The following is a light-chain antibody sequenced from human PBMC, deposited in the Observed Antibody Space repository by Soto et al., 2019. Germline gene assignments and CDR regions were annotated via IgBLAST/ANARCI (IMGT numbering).Light chain of an antibody. J-gene: IGKJ2*01. CDR3: QQANNWPYT. V-gene: IGKV3-15*01. Sequence: EIVMTHSPATLSVSPGERATLSCRASQSVRDNLAWYQQKPGQAPRPLIYGASTRATGIPARFSGSGSGTACTRTINSLQSEDFALYFCQQANNWPYTFGQGTKLEIK. CDR1: QSVRDN. CDR2: GAS.